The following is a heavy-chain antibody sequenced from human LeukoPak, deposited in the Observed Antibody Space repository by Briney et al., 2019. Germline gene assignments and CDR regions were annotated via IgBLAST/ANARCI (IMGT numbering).Heavy chain of an antibody. D-gene: IGHD2-15*01. Sequence: GGSLRLSCVASGFTFNSYAMYWVRQAPGKGLEWVSYISSSGSTIYYADSVKGRFTISRDNAKNSLYLQMNSLRAEDTAVYYCARVPRGYCSGGSCDWGQGTLVTVSS. CDR2: ISSSGSTI. CDR3: ARVPRGYCSGGSCD. V-gene: IGHV3-48*03. J-gene: IGHJ4*02. CDR1: GFTFNSYA.